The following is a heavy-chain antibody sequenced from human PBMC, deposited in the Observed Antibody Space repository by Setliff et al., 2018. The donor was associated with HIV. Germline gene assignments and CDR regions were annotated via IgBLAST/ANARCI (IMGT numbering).Heavy chain of an antibody. V-gene: IGHV4-4*09. D-gene: IGHD2-21*02. CDR3: ATLDPSGGNFLAY. CDR1: GGSISSYY. J-gene: IGHJ4*02. CDR2: IYTSGST. Sequence: SETLSLTCTVSGGSISSYYWSWIRQPPGKGLEWIGYIYTSGSTNYNPSLKSRVTISLYTSKMQFYLHLTSVTAADTAVYYCATLDPSGGNFLAYWGQGALVTVSA.